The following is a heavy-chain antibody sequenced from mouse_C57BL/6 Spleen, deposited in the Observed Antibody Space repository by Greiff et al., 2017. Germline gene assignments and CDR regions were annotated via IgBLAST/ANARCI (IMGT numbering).Heavy chain of an antibody. CDR3: ARDRSYVRAMDY. D-gene: IGHD1-1*01. CDR1: GFTFSDYG. J-gene: IGHJ4*01. CDR2: ISSGSSTN. V-gene: IGHV5-17*01. Sequence: DVKLVESGGGLVKPGGSLKLSCAASGFTFSDYGMHWVRQAPEKGLEWVAYISSGSSTNYYADTVKGRFTISRDNAKNTLFLQMTSLRSEDTAMNYCARDRSYVRAMDYWGQGTSVTVSS.